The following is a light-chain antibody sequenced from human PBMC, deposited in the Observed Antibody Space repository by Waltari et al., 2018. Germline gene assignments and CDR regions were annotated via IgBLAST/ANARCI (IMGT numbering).Light chain of an antibody. V-gene: IGKV3-20*01. J-gene: IGKJ2*01. CDR3: QQYGSSVMYT. CDR2: GAS. Sequence: EVVLTQSPGTLSLSPGERATLSCRASQRLIKRYVAWYHQKPGQAPTRLIYGASNRAAGIPDRFSGSGSETDFTLTISRLEPEDFGVYYCQQYGSSVMYTFGQGTRLEIK. CDR1: QRLIKRY.